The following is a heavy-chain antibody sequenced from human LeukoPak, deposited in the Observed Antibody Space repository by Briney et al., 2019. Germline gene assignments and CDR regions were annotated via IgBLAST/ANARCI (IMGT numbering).Heavy chain of an antibody. CDR2: IYYSGST. CDR1: GASISSYY. D-gene: IGHD5-18*01. Sequence: SETLSLTCTVSGASISSYYWSWIRQPPGRGLEWIGYIYYSGSTNYSPSLNSRVTISIDTSKSQFSLRLRSVTAADTAIYYCARGRSGYSYAFDSWGQGTLVTVSS. V-gene: IGHV4-59*01. J-gene: IGHJ4*02. CDR3: ARGRSGYSYAFDS.